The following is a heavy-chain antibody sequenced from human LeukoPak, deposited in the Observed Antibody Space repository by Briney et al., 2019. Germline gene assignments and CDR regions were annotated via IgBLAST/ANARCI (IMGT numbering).Heavy chain of an antibody. CDR3: ARAFLTTERNWFDP. J-gene: IGHJ5*02. CDR1: GFSLSSYW. D-gene: IGHD4-11*01. CDR2: IKQDGRDK. V-gene: IGHV3-7*04. Sequence: GGSLRLSXAASGFSLSSYWMSWVRPPPGKGLEWVANIKQDGRDKFYVDSVKGRFTISRDNAKNSLFLQMNSLRAEDTAVYYCARAFLTTERNWFDPWGQGTLVTVSS.